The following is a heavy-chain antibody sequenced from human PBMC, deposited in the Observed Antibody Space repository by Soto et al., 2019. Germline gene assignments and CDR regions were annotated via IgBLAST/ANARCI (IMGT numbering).Heavy chain of an antibody. CDR1: GGSISSYY. CDR3: ARGTMVRGATPTYYFDY. V-gene: IGHV4-59*01. CDR2: IYYSGST. D-gene: IGHD3-10*01. Sequence: PSETLSLTCTVSGGSISSYYWSWIRQPPGKGLEWIGYIYYSGSTNYNPSLKSRVTISVDTSKNQFSLKLGSVTAADTAVYYCARGTMVRGATPTYYFDYWGQGTLVTVSS. J-gene: IGHJ4*02.